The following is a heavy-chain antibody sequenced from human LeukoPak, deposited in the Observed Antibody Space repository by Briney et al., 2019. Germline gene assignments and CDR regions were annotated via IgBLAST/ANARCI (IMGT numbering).Heavy chain of an antibody. CDR1: GFSFNSDW. V-gene: IGHV3-7*01. D-gene: IGHD3-16*01. J-gene: IGHJ4*02. CDR3: TRRLDD. CDR2: IKHDESEK. Sequence: QAGGSLGLSCAASGFSFNSDWMDWVRQTPGKGLEWVANIKHDESEKNYLDSVKGRFTITRDNAQNSLYLQMNGLRVEDTAVYYCTRRLDDWGQGTLVTVSS.